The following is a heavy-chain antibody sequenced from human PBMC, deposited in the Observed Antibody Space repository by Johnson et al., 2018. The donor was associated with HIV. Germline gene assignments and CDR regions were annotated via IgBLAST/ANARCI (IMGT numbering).Heavy chain of an antibody. Sequence: MLLVESGGGLVQPGGSLRLSCAASGFTFSSYDMHWVRQATGKGLEWVSGINWNGGSTGYADSVKGRFTISRDNAKNSLYLQMNSLRAEDTALYYCARERGSGSYYSAFDIWGQGTMVTVSS. CDR3: ARERGSGSYYSAFDI. D-gene: IGHD1-26*01. CDR2: INWNGGST. J-gene: IGHJ3*02. CDR1: GFTFSSYD. V-gene: IGHV3-20*04.